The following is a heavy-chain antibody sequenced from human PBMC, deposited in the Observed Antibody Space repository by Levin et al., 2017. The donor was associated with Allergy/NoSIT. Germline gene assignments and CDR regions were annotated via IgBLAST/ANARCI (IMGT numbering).Heavy chain of an antibody. Sequence: ETLSLTCAASGFTFSSYWMHWVRQAPGKGLVWVSRINSDGSSTSYADSVKGRFTISRDNAKNTLYLQMNSLRAEDTAVYYCAIVQLNYYYYYMDVWGKGTTVTVSS. CDR3: AIVQLNYYYYYMDV. CDR1: GFTFSSYW. V-gene: IGHV3-74*01. J-gene: IGHJ6*03. D-gene: IGHD1-1*01. CDR2: INSDGSST.